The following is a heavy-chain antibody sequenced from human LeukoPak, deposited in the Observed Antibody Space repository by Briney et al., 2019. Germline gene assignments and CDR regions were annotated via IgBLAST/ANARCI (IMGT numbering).Heavy chain of an antibody. V-gene: IGHV4-34*01. J-gene: IGHJ4*02. CDR1: GGSLSDYY. D-gene: IGHD2-2*01. Sequence: SETLSLTCAVYGGSLSDYYWSWIRQPPGKGLEWIGEINHSGSTNYNPSLKSRVTISVDTSKNQFSLKLSSVTAADTAVYYCASSSTRGAFDYWGQGTLVTVSS. CDR3: ASSSTRGAFDY. CDR2: INHSGST.